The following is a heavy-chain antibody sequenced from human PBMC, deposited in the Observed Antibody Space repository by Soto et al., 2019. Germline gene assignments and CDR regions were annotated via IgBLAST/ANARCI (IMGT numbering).Heavy chain of an antibody. CDR1: GGSISSYY. CDR2: IYTSGST. Sequence: QVQLQESGPGLVKPSETLSLTCTVSGGSISSYYWSWIRQPAGKGLEWIGRIYTSGSTNYNPSLKSRVTMSVDTSKNQFSLKLSSVTAADTAVYYCARETTYYDILTGYYTYSYAFDIWGQGTMVTVSS. CDR3: ARETTYYDILTGYYTYSYAFDI. J-gene: IGHJ3*02. D-gene: IGHD3-9*01. V-gene: IGHV4-4*07.